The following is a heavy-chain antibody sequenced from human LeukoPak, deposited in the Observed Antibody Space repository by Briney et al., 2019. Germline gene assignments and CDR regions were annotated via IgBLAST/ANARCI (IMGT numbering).Heavy chain of an antibody. CDR1: GFTFDDYA. D-gene: IGHD3-22*01. CDR2: ISWNSGST. CDR3: AREVLWDYYDSSGSFDY. J-gene: IGHJ4*02. V-gene: IGHV3-9*01. Sequence: GRSLRLSCAASGFTFDDYAMHWVRQAPGKGLEWVSGISWNSGSTDYADSVKGRFTISRDNSKNTLYLQMNSLRAEDTAVYYCAREVLWDYYDSSGSFDYWGQGTLVTVSS.